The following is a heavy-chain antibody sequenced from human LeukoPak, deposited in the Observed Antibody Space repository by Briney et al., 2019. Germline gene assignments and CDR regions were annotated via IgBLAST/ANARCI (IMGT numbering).Heavy chain of an antibody. CDR1: GFTFSSYW. CDR2: IKEDGSEK. V-gene: IGHV3-7*01. Sequence: GGSLRLSCAASGFTFSSYWLSWVRQAPGKGLEWVANIKEDGSEKYYVDSLKGRFTVSRDNAKNALYLQMNSLRAEDTAVYYCARDLSTDGYYFDYWGQGTLVTVSS. D-gene: IGHD2-2*01. J-gene: IGHJ4*02. CDR3: ARDLSTDGYYFDY.